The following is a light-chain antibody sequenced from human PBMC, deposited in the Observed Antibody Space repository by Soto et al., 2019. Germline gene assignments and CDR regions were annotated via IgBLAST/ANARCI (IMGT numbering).Light chain of an antibody. CDR1: QSISSW. J-gene: IGKJ1*01. Sequence: DIQMTQSPSTLSASVGDRVTITCRASQSISSWSAWYQQKPGKAPKLLIYDASSLESGVPSRFSGSGSGTEFTLTISSLQPDDFATYYCQQYNSYRTWTFGQGTKV. V-gene: IGKV1-5*01. CDR3: QQYNSYRTWT. CDR2: DAS.